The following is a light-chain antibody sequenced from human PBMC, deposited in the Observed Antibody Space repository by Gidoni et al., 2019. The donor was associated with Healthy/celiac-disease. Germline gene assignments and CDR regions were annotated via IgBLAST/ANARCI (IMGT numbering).Light chain of an antibody. CDR3: MQALQTRT. Sequence: DIVMTQSPLSLPVTPGEPASISCRSSQSLLHSNGYNYLDWYLQKPVHSPQLLIYLGSNRAAGVPDRFSGSGSGTDFTLKISRVEAEDVGVYYCMQALQTRTFGQGTKVEIK. V-gene: IGKV2-28*01. J-gene: IGKJ1*01. CDR2: LGS. CDR1: QSLLHSNGYNY.